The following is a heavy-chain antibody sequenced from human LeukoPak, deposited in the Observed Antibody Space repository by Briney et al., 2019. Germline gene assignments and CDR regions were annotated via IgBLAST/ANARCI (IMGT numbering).Heavy chain of an antibody. V-gene: IGHV4-34*01. D-gene: IGHD6-19*01. J-gene: IGHJ6*03. CDR3: ARALPGGWYSHGYYYMDV. CDR2: INHSEST. Sequence: SETLSLTCAVYGGSFSGYYWSWIRQPPGKGLEWIGEINHSESTNYNPSLKSRVTISVDTSKNQFSLKLSSVTAADTAVYYCARALPGGWYSHGYYYMDVWGKGTTVTVSS. CDR1: GGSFSGYY.